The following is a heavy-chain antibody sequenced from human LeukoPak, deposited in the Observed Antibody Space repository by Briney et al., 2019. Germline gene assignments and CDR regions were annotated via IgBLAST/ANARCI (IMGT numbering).Heavy chain of an antibody. V-gene: IGHV6-1*01. D-gene: IGHD3-22*01. CDR2: TYCRSKWYY. CDR1: GDSVSSKNTA. J-gene: IGHJ4*02. CDR3: DSGSYYLGLNS. Sequence: SQTLSLTRAISGDSVSSKNTACNWIRQSPLRGLEWLGSTYCRSKWYYDYAVSVKSRITISPDTSKNQFSLHLNSVTPEDTAVNYCDSGSYYLGLNSWGQGTLVTVSS.